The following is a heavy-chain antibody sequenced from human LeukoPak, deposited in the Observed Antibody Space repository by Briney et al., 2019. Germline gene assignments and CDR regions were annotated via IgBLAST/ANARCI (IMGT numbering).Heavy chain of an antibody. CDR2: IYYSGST. J-gene: IGHJ6*02. Sequence: SETLSLTCTVSGGSISSYYWSWIRQPPGKGLEWIGYIYYSGSTNYNPSLKSRVTISVDTSKNQFSLKLSSVTAADTAVYYCARHVIESSRGYSYGFYYYYGMDVWGQGTMVTVSS. CDR1: GGSISSYY. D-gene: IGHD5-18*01. CDR3: ARHVIESSRGYSYGFYYYYGMDV. V-gene: IGHV4-59*08.